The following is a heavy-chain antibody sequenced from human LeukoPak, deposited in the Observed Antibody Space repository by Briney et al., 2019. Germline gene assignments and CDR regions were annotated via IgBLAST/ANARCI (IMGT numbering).Heavy chain of an antibody. D-gene: IGHD6-19*01. V-gene: IGHV4-39*01. CDR3: ARQWLVGLRSDP. J-gene: IGHJ5*02. CDR2: IYYSGST. Sequence: SETLSLTCTVSGGSISSSSYYWGWIRQPPGKGLEWIGTIYYSGSTYYNPSLKSRVTISVDTSKNQFSLKMSSVTAADTAVYYCARQWLVGLRSDPWGQGTLVTVSS. CDR1: GGSISSSSYY.